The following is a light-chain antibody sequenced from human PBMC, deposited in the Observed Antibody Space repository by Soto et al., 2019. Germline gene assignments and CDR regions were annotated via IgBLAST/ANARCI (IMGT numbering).Light chain of an antibody. CDR2: EVS. CDR3: TSYSRYRVLV. CDR1: SSDIGGYKY. Sequence: QSVLTQPASVSGSPGQSISIPCTGTSSDIGGYKYVSWYQQHPGKAPKLIIFEVSNRPSGVSDRFSGSNSGNTASLTISGLQAEDEADYYCTSYSRYRVLVFRGGT. V-gene: IGLV2-14*01. J-gene: IGLJ3*02.